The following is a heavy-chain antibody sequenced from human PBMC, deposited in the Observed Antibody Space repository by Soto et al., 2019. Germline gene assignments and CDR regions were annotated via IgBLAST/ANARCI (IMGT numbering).Heavy chain of an antibody. CDR2: IKQDGSEK. CDR3: ARAPIREGVTGYCTNGVCYTRVYYFDY. D-gene: IGHD2-8*01. V-gene: IGHV3-7*01. CDR1: GFTFSSYW. Sequence: GGSLRLSCAASGFTFSSYWMSWVRQAPGMGLEWVANIKQDGSEKYYVDSVKGRFTISRDNAKNSLYLQMNSLRAEDTAVYYCARAPIREGVTGYCTNGVCYTRVYYFDYWGQGTLVTVSS. J-gene: IGHJ4*02.